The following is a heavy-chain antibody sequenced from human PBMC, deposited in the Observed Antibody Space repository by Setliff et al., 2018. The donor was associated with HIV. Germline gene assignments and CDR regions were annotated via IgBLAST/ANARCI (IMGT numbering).Heavy chain of an antibody. J-gene: IGHJ4*02. CDR3: ARQSTMAAAAFDY. Sequence: SETLSLTCAVSGGSISNNYWWSWVRQPPGKGLEWIGEINLSGGTKYIPSLKSRLTMSVDKSKNQGAMNLTSVTAADTAINYCARQSTMAAAAFDYWGQGTLVTVSS. CDR2: INLSGGT. CDR1: GGSISNNYW. D-gene: IGHD6-13*01. V-gene: IGHV4-4*02.